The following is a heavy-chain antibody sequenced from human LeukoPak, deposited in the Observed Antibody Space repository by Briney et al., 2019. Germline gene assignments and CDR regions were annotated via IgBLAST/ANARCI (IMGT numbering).Heavy chain of an antibody. CDR3: ARVMSSGWTDY. CDR2: ISAYNGNT. Sequence: WMGWISAYNGNTNYAQKLQGRVTMTTDTSTSTAYMELRSLRSDDTAVYYCARVMSSGWTDYWGQGTLVTVSS. D-gene: IGHD6-19*01. V-gene: IGHV1-18*01. J-gene: IGHJ4*02.